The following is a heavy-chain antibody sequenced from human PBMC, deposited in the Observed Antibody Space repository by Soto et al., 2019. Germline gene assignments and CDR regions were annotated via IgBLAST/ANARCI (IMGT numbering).Heavy chain of an antibody. J-gene: IGHJ6*02. CDR1: GFTFTNYW. Sequence: EVQLVESGGGLVQPGGSLRLSCVASGFTFTNYWMHWVRQAPGRGLVWVSRINGDGSSRFYADSVRGRFTISRDNAENTLYLQMNSLRAEDTAVYYCARGVRNYYAMDVWGQGTTVTVSS. CDR3: ARGVRNYYAMDV. V-gene: IGHV3-74*01. CDR2: INGDGSSR.